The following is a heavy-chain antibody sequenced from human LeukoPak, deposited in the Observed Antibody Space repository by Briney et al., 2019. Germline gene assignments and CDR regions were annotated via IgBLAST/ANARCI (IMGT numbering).Heavy chain of an antibody. V-gene: IGHV4-39*07. CDR2: IYYSGST. CDR1: GGSISSSSYH. CDR3: ARDRGYDFWSGYYYYYYMDV. Sequence: SETLSLTCTVSGGSISSSSYHWGWIRQPPGKGLEWIGSIYYSGSTYYNPSLKSRVTISVDTSKNQFSLKLSSVTAADTAVYYCARDRGYDFWSGYYYYYYMDVWGKGTTVTVSS. D-gene: IGHD3-3*01. J-gene: IGHJ6*03.